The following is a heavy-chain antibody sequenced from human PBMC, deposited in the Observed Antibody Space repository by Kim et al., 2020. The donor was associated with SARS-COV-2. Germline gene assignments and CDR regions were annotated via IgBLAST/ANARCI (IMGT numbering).Heavy chain of an antibody. V-gene: IGHV4-39*01. D-gene: IGHD2-2*02. CDR3: ARHFRGTSIRFLGLYHFDA. J-gene: IGHJ4*02. CDR2: VNYNGAT. CDR1: GGSISSSGYY. Sequence: SETLSLTCTVSGGSISSSGYYWGWIRQPPGKGLEGIGSVNYNGATHHDPALKRRVPISVDKSQNQFSLQLNSVTAADTAVYYCARHFRGTSIRFLGLYHFDAWGQGTLVTVSS.